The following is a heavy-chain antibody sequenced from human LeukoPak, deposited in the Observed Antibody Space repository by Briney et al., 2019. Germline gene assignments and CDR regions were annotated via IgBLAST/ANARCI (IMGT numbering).Heavy chain of an antibody. CDR1: GFTFSTSA. D-gene: IGHD5-12*01. J-gene: IGHJ4*02. CDR3: ARVGWLHPAFDY. CDR2: ISPTGGAI. Sequence: GGSLRLSCAASGFTFSTSAMNWVRQAPGRGLEWVSSISPTGGAIFYADSLRGRFTISRDNAKNSLYLQMNSLRAEDTAVYYCARVGWLHPAFDYWGQGTLVTVSS. V-gene: IGHV3-21*01.